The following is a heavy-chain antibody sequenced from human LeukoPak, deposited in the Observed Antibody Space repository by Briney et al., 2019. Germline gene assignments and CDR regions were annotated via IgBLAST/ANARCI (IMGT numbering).Heavy chain of an antibody. CDR3: ARDGGSGYFDY. J-gene: IGHJ4*02. D-gene: IGHD3-10*01. V-gene: IGHV1-46*01. CDR2: INVGGDST. CDR1: GYTFTSYY. Sequence: ASVKVSCKASGYTFTSYYIHWVRQAPGQGLEWMGIINVGGDSTSYGQKFQGRVTMTRDMSTSTVYMELNSLRSEDTAVYYCARDGGSGYFDYWGQGTLVTVSS.